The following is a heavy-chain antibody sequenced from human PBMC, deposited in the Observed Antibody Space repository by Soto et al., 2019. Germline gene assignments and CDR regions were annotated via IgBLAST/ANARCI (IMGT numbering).Heavy chain of an antibody. V-gene: IGHV1-3*04. J-gene: IGHJ4*02. Sequence: ASVKVSCKASGYTFTSYAMHWVRQAPGQRLEWMGWINTGNGNTKYSQKFQGRVTITRDTSASTAYMELSSLRSEDTAVYYCARVRFRNYYDSSGYYYALDYWGQGTLVTVSS. CDR1: GYTFTSYA. CDR3: ARVRFRNYYDSSGYYYALDY. CDR2: INTGNGNT. D-gene: IGHD3-22*01.